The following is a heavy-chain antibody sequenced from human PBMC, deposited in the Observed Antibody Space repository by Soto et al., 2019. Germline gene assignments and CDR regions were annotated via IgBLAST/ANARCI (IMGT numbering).Heavy chain of an antibody. V-gene: IGHV1-18*01. Sequence: ASVKVSCKTSGYTFTNYAINWVRQAPGQGLQWMGWISAYSGDTMYAQRFQDRLTVTTDPSTTTASMELRSLRSDDTAVYYCARDGRAFSIFGETMDVWGQGTTVTVSS. CDR1: GYTFTNYA. J-gene: IGHJ6*02. CDR3: ARDGRAFSIFGETMDV. CDR2: ISAYSGDT. D-gene: IGHD3-3*01.